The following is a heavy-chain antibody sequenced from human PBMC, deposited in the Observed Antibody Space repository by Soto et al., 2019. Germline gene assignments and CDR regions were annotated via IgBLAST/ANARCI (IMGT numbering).Heavy chain of an antibody. Sequence: GGSRRLSCAASGFTFSSYAMSWVRQAPGKGLEWVSAISGSGGSTYYADSVKGRFTISRDNSKNTLYLQMNSLRAEDTAVYYCAKDRQLLSWFDPWGQGTLVTVSS. J-gene: IGHJ5*02. CDR3: AKDRQLLSWFDP. V-gene: IGHV3-23*01. CDR1: GFTFSSYA. D-gene: IGHD1-1*01. CDR2: ISGSGGST.